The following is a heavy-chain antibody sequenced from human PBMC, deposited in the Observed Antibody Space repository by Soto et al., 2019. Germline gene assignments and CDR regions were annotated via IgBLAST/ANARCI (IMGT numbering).Heavy chain of an antibody. V-gene: IGHV1-2*02. CDR1: GYPVTAYY. J-gene: IGHJ3*02. Sequence: QLHLVQSGAVVKKPGASVTVSCSASGYPVTAYYMHWVRQAPGRGLEWMGGINPATGAAKYTQTFPGRVTMLRVASTSTVFMELSGLTSGDTAVFYCARGGGVGVAGSAAFDMWGQGTLVTVSS. CDR2: INPATGAA. CDR3: ARGGGVGVAGSAAFDM. D-gene: IGHD3-3*01.